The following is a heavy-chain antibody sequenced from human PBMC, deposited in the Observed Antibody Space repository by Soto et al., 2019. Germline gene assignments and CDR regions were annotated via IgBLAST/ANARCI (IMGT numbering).Heavy chain of an antibody. D-gene: IGHD3-3*01. CDR1: GFTFSSYA. Sequence: PGGSLRLSCAASGFTFSSYAMSWVRQAPGKGLEWVSAISGSGGSTYYADSVKGRFTISRDNSKNTLYLQMNSLRAEDTAVYYCAKVHTTYYDFWSGPRGMDVWGQGTTVTVSS. J-gene: IGHJ6*02. CDR3: AKVHTTYYDFWSGPRGMDV. V-gene: IGHV3-23*01. CDR2: ISGSGGST.